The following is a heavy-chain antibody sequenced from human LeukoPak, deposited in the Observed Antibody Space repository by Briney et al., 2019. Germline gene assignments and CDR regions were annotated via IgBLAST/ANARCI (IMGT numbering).Heavy chain of an antibody. CDR3: ARGEKPYFDY. Sequence: SETLSLTCAVYGGSFSGYYWSWIRQPPGKGLEWIGYIYYSGSTNYNPSLKSRVTISVDTSKNQFSLKLSSVTAADTAVYYCARGEKPYFDYWGQGTLVTVSS. CDR1: GGSFSGYY. J-gene: IGHJ4*02. V-gene: IGHV4-59*01. CDR2: IYYSGST.